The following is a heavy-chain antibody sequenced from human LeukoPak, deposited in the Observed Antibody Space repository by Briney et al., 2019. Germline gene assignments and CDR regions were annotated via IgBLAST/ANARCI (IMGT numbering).Heavy chain of an antibody. V-gene: IGHV1-69*13. CDR3: ARGFMAVAGSGFDY. D-gene: IGHD6-19*01. J-gene: IGHJ4*02. CDR2: IIPIFGTA. CDR1: GGTFSSYA. Sequence: ASVKVSCKASGGTFSSYAISWVRQAPGQGLEWMGGIIPIFGTANYAQKFQGRVTITADESTSTAYMELSSPRSEDTAVYYCARGFMAVAGSGFDYWGQGTLVTVSS.